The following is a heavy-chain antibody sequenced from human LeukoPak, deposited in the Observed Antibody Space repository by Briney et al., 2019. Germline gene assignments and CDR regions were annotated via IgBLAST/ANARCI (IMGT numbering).Heavy chain of an antibody. D-gene: IGHD3-22*01. CDR3: ARGGSSYNDEHEEFDY. CDR2: MNPNSGYT. Sequence: ASVKVSCKASGYTFTSHDINWVRQATGQGLEWMGWMNPNSGYTGYEQKFQGRVTMTRDTSTSTAYMELSSLRPEDTAVYYCARGGSSYNDEHEEFDYWGQGTVVTVSS. J-gene: IGHJ4*02. V-gene: IGHV1-8*01. CDR1: GYTFTSHD.